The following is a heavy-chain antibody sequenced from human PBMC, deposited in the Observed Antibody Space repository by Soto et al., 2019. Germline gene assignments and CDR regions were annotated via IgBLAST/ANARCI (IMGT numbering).Heavy chain of an antibody. CDR2: ISSSSSVI. CDR1: GFILSDCA. V-gene: IGHV3-48*01. Sequence: EVQLVESGGGLVQPGGSLRLSCATSGFILSDCAMNWVRQAPGKGLEWVSYISSSSSVIDYADSVKGRFTVSRDNARNSLYLQMNSLRADETAVYYCARDLSWGSNWYYYMDVWGKGTRVTVSS. CDR3: ARDLSWGSNWYYYMDV. J-gene: IGHJ6*03. D-gene: IGHD7-27*01.